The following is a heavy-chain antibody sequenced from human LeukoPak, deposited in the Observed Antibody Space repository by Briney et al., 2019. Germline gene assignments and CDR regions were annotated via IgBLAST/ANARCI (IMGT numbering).Heavy chain of an antibody. Sequence: GGSLRLSCAASGFTFSSYGMHWVRQAPGKGLEGVAVISYEGSNKYYADSVKGRFTISRDDSKNTLYLQMNSLRAEDTAVYYCAKIRLGDGYNSDAFDIWGQGTMVTVSS. D-gene: IGHD5-24*01. CDR2: ISYEGSNK. CDR1: GFTFSSYG. J-gene: IGHJ3*02. V-gene: IGHV3-30*18. CDR3: AKIRLGDGYNSDAFDI.